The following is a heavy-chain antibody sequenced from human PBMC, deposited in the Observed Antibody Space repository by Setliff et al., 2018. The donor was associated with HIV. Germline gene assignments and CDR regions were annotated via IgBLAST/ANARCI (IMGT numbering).Heavy chain of an antibody. CDR1: GGSFSDQY. CDR2: IYYSGST. V-gene: IGHV4-39*01. Sequence: PSETLSLTCAVYGGSFSDQYWGWIRQPPGKGLEWIGSIYYSGSTYYKPSLKSRVTISVDTSTNQFSLKLRSVTAADTAVYYCARHDGTYCGGDCYLLGYFDLWGRGTLVTVSS. CDR3: ARHDGTYCGGDCYLLGYFDL. D-gene: IGHD2-21*02. J-gene: IGHJ2*01.